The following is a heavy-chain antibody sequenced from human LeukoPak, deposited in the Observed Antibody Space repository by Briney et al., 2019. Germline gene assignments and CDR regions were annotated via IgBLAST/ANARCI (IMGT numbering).Heavy chain of an antibody. J-gene: IGHJ4*02. V-gene: IGHV4-4*07. Sequence: SQTLSLTCTVSGGSISSYYWSWIRQPAGKGLEWIGGIYTSGSTNYTPSLKSRVTMSVDTSKSQFSLKLSSVTAADTAVYYCARSMVFSGSYLFDYWGQGTLVTVSS. CDR3: ARSMVFSGSYLFDY. CDR2: IYTSGST. CDR1: GGSISSYY. D-gene: IGHD1-26*01.